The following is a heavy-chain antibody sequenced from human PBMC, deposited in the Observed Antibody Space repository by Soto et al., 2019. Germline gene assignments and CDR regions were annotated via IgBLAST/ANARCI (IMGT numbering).Heavy chain of an antibody. CDR1: GFTFSSYS. CDR2: ISSSSSYI. V-gene: IGHV3-21*01. J-gene: IGHJ6*02. Sequence: GVSLRLSCAASGFTFSSYSMNWFRQAPGKGLEWVSSISSSSSYIYYADPVKGRFTISRDNAKNSLHLQMNSLRAEDTAVDYCARHLGRITMMVADYYCYGMEVWGQGTKVTICS. D-gene: IGHD3-22*01. CDR3: ARHLGRITMMVADYYCYGMEV.